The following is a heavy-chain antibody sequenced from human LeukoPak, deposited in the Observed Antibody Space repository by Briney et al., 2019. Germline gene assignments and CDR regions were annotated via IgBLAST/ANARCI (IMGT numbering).Heavy chain of an antibody. CDR2: IYYSGST. D-gene: IGHD6-13*01. J-gene: IGHJ4*02. CDR3: ARVAAAAGILDY. Sequence: SETLSLTCTVSGGSTSSGDYYWSWIRQPPGKGLEWIGYIYYSGSTYYNPSLKSRVTISVDTSKSQFSLKLSSVTAADTAVYSCARVAAAAGILDYWGQGTLVTVSS. V-gene: IGHV4-30-4*01. CDR1: GGSTSSGDYY.